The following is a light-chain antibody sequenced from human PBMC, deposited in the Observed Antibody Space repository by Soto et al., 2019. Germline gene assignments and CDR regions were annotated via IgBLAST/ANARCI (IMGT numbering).Light chain of an antibody. V-gene: IGLV1-40*01. CDR2: GNS. CDR1: SSNIGAGYD. J-gene: IGLJ3*02. Sequence: QSVLTQLPSVSGAPGQRVTISCTGGSSNIGAGYDVHWYQQLPGTAPKLLIYGNSNRPSGVPDRFSGSKSGTSASLAITGLQAEDEADYYCQAYDSSLSGWVFGGGTKLTVL. CDR3: QAYDSSLSGWV.